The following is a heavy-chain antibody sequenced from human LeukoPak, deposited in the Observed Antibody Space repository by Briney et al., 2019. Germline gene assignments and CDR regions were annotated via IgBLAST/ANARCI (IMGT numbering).Heavy chain of an antibody. CDR1: GFTFSSYA. Sequence: GGSLRLSCAASGFTFSSYAMSWVRQAPGKGLEWVSAISGSGGSTYYADSVKGRFTISRDNSKNMLYLQMNSLRAEDTAVYYCASSSSDRIYYYYYYMDVWGKGTTVTVSS. V-gene: IGHV3-23*01. J-gene: IGHJ6*03. D-gene: IGHD6-6*01. CDR2: ISGSGGST. CDR3: ASSSSDRIYYYYYYMDV.